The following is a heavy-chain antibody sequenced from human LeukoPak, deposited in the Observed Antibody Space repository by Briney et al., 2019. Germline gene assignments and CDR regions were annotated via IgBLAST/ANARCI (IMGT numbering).Heavy chain of an antibody. CDR2: LSDTGDST. J-gene: IGHJ4*02. D-gene: IGHD2-15*01. Sequence: GGSLRLSCAASGFTLSNHPMYWVRQAPGKGLEWVSSLSDTGDSTHYADSVKGRFTISRDSARSALYLQMNSLRAEDTAVYYCAKGDCSSGSCYFDYWGQGSQVTASS. CDR1: GFTLSNHP. V-gene: IGHV3-23*01. CDR3: AKGDCSSGSCYFDY.